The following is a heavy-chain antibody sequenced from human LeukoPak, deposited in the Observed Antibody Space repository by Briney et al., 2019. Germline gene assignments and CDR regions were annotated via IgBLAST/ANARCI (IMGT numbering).Heavy chain of an antibody. V-gene: IGHV3-48*03. CDR3: ARGSSGYYVPAEFFQH. D-gene: IGHD3-22*01. Sequence: GGSLRLYCAASGFTFSSYEMNWVRQAPGKGLEWVSYISSSGSTIYYADSVKGRFTISRDNAKNSLYLQMNSLRAEDTAVYYCARGSSGYYVPAEFFQHWGQGTLVTVSS. CDR1: GFTFSSYE. CDR2: ISSSGSTI. J-gene: IGHJ1*01.